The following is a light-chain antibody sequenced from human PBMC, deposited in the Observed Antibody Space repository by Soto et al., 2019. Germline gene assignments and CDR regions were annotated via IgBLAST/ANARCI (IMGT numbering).Light chain of an antibody. CDR2: DAS. Sequence: ELLLPPSTAPLSFSPVYRSPLSCRASQSVSSYLAWYQQKPGQAPRLLIYDASNRATGIPARFSGSGSGTDFTLTISSLEPEDFAVYYCQKRSNWPPTFGQGTRLEIK. V-gene: IGKV3-11*01. J-gene: IGKJ5*01. CDR1: QSVSSY. CDR3: QKRSNWPPT.